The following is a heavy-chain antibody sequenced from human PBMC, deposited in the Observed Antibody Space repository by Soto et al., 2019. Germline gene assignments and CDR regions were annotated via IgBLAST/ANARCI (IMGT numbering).Heavy chain of an antibody. D-gene: IGHD2-2*01. Sequence: QVQLVESGGGVVQPGRSLRLSFVASGFTFSSYGMHWVRQAPGKGLEWVAVIAYDGSNKYYADSVKGRFTISRDNSKKTMYLQMNSLRAEDTAVYYCAKYNCISTSCYRLYNWFDPWGQGTLVTVSS. V-gene: IGHV3-30*18. CDR1: GFTFSSYG. CDR2: IAYDGSNK. J-gene: IGHJ5*02. CDR3: AKYNCISTSCYRLYNWFDP.